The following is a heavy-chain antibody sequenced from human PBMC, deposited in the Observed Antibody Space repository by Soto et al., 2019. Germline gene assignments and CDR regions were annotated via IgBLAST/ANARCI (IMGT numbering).Heavy chain of an antibody. CDR2: IYSGGIT. V-gene: IGHV3-66*01. Sequence: EVQLVESGGGLVQPGGSLRLSCAASGFTVRTKYMSWVRQAPGKGLERGSGIYSGGITFYADSVRGTFPISRDNSKNTVNLQMNSLRAEDTAVYYCARDPWAADYWGQGTLVTVSS. CDR3: ARDPWAADY. CDR1: GFTVRTKY. J-gene: IGHJ4*02. D-gene: IGHD3-16*01.